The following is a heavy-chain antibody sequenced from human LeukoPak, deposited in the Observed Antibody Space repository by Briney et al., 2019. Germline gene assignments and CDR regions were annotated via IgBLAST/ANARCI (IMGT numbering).Heavy chain of an antibody. CDR3: ARRDDSSGYHKIFDY. CDR1: GYSISSGYY. Sequence: PSETLSLTCTVSGYSISSGYYWVWIRQPPGKGLEWIGSIYRSGSTNYNPSLKSRVTISIDTSKNQFYLKLSSLTAADTAVYYCARRDDSSGYHKIFDYWGPGTLVTVSS. CDR2: IYRSGST. V-gene: IGHV4-38-2*02. J-gene: IGHJ4*02. D-gene: IGHD3-22*01.